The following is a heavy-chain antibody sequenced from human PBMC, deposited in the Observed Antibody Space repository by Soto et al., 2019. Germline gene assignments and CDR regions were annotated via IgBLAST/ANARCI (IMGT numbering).Heavy chain of an antibody. D-gene: IGHD3-16*01. V-gene: IGHV4-34*01. J-gene: IGHJ6*02. CDR1: GGSFSGYF. CDR3: ARIWYYYYYGMDV. Sequence: SETLPLTSAVHGGSFSGYFWSWIRHPPWNGLEWIGEINHSGSTNYNPARKSRVTISVDTSKNQFSLKLSSVTAADTAVYSCARIWYYYYYGMDVWGQGTTVTVSS. CDR2: INHSGST.